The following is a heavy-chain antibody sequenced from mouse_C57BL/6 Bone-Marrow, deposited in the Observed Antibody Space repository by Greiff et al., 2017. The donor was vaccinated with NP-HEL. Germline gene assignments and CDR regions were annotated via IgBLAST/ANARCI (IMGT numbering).Heavy chain of an antibody. Sequence: VQLQQSGAELVRPGASVKLSCTVSGFNIKDDYMHWVKQRPEQGLEWIGWIDPENGDTEYASKFQGKATITADTSSNTAYLQLSSLTSEDTAVYYCTTGGSSPYAMDYWGQGTSATVSS. J-gene: IGHJ4*01. D-gene: IGHD1-1*01. CDR2: IDPENGDT. CDR3: TTGGSSPYAMDY. CDR1: GFNIKDDY. V-gene: IGHV14-4*01.